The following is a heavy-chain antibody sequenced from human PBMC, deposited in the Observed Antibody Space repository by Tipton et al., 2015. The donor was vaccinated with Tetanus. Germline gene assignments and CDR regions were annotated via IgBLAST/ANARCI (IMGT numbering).Heavy chain of an antibody. J-gene: IGHJ4*02. CDR2: FFSGGST. D-gene: IGHD4-17*01. Sequence: SLRLSCAVSGFTFSKKAMAWVRQAPGRGLEWVSVFFSGGSTYYADSVKGRFTISRDNSKNTLYLQMNSLRAEDTALYYCARDRDGDYAAFDYWGQGTLVTVSS. CDR3: ARDRDGDYAAFDY. V-gene: IGHV3-66*01. CDR1: GFTFSKKA.